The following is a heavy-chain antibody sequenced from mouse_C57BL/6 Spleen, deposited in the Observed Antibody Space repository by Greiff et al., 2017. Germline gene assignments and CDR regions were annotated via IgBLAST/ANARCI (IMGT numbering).Heavy chain of an antibody. D-gene: IGHD2-1*01. CDR2: ISGGGGNT. Sequence: EVKVVESGGGLVKPGGSLKLSCAASGFTFSRYTMSWVRQTPEKRLEWVATISGGGGNTYYPDSVKGRFTISRDNAKNTLYLQMSSLKSEDTALFYCARGIDYGNYVYFDYWGQGATLTVSS. J-gene: IGHJ2*01. V-gene: IGHV5-9*01. CDR1: GFTFSRYT. CDR3: ARGIDYGNYVYFDY.